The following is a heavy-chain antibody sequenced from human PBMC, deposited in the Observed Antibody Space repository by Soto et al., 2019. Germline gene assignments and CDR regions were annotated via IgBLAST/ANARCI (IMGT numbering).Heavy chain of an antibody. Sequence: QVQLQQWGAGLLKPSETLSLTCAVYGGSFSGHQWSWIRQTPGKGLEWIGEINDSGNINYNPSLKSRVTILVDTAKKQISLKLSSVTAADTAVYYCARGLILWFGELSRRGGYYYYVDVWGKGTTVTVSS. CDR3: ARGLILWFGELSRRGGYYYYVDV. D-gene: IGHD3-10*01. J-gene: IGHJ6*03. CDR1: GGSFSGHQ. V-gene: IGHV4-34*01. CDR2: INDSGNI.